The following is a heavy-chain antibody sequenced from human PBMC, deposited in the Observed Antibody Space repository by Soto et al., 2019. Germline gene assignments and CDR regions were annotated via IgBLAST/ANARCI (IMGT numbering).Heavy chain of an antibody. Sequence: ASVKVSCKASGYTFTSYAMHWVRQAPGQRLEWMGWINAGNGNTKYSQKFQGRVTITRDTSASTAYMELSSLRSEDTAVYYCARIASTSSVDYYCYGMDVWGQGTTVTVSS. D-gene: IGHD2-2*01. CDR2: INAGNGNT. CDR1: GYTFTSYA. V-gene: IGHV1-3*01. CDR3: ARIASTSSVDYYCYGMDV. J-gene: IGHJ6*02.